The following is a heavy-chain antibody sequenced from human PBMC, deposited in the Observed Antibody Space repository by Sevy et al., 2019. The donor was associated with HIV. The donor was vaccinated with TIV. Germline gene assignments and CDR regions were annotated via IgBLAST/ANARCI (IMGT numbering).Heavy chain of an antibody. CDR2: ISSSSSYI. J-gene: IGHJ5*02. CDR3: ARDQYYDSSGYDWFDP. CDR1: GVTFSSYS. Sequence: GGSLRLSCAASGVTFSSYSMNWVRQAPGKWLEWVSSISSSSSYIYYADSVKGRFTISRDNAKNSLYLQMNSLRAEDTAVYYCARDQYYDSSGYDWFDPWGQGILVTVSS. V-gene: IGHV3-21*01. D-gene: IGHD3-22*01.